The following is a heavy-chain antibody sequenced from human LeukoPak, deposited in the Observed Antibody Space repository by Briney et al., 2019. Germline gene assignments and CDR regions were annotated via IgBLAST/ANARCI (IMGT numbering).Heavy chain of an antibody. J-gene: IGHJ6*02. Sequence: GRSLRLSCVASGFTYSSYGMHWVRQAPGKGLEWVALIWSDGSNTYYGESVKGRFTISRDNSENTLYLQMSSLRAEDTAIYYCSRVPFLPSSKTDYYYYGMDVWGQGATVTVSS. V-gene: IGHV3-33*01. CDR3: SRVPFLPSSKTDYYYYGMDV. CDR1: GFTYSSYG. D-gene: IGHD2-2*01. CDR2: IWSDGSNT.